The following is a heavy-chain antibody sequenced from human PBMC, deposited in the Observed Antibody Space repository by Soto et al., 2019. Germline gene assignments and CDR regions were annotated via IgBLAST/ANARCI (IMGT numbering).Heavy chain of an antibody. CDR1: GYPYTNSY. D-gene: IGHD6-19*01. Sequence: QVQLVQSGAEVRKPGASVKVSCKASGYPYTNSYMHWVRQAPGQGLEWMGGIHPNTGGTNYAQKFQGRVTMTRDTSVSTVYMELNRLTSDDTAIYCCASDFRTRGWFRQAGNFAMDVWGQGTTVTVS. CDR2: IHPNTGGT. V-gene: IGHV1-2*02. CDR3: ASDFRTRGWFRQAGNFAMDV. J-gene: IGHJ6*02.